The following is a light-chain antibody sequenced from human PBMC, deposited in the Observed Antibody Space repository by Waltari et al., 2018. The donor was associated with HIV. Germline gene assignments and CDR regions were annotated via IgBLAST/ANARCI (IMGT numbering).Light chain of an antibody. CDR3: QQADFYPVT. Sequence: DVQLTQSPSFLSASVGDRVTITCRASQAINNYFAWYQQKPGKAPKLLINLASALQSGFPSRFSGSGSGTEFTLTIRGLQPEDLATYYCQQADFYPVTFGGGTRVEIK. V-gene: IGKV1-9*01. CDR2: LAS. J-gene: IGKJ4*01. CDR1: QAINNY.